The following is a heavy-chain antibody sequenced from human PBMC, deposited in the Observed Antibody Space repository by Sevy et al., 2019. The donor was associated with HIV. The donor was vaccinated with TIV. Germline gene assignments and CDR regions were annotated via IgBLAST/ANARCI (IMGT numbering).Heavy chain of an antibody. D-gene: IGHD5-18*01. CDR1: GFTFSNYY. CDR2: IKSKTDGGTT. V-gene: IGHV3-15*01. Sequence: GGSLRLSCAASGFTFSNYYMSWIRQAPGKGLEWVGRIKSKTDGGTTDYAAPVKGRFTISRDDSKNTLYLQMNSLKTEDTAVYYCTTDGGGYNYGYSFDYWGQGTLVTVSS. CDR3: TTDGGGYNYGYSFDY. J-gene: IGHJ4*02.